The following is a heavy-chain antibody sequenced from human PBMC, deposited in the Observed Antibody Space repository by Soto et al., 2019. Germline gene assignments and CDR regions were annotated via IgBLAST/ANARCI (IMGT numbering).Heavy chain of an antibody. Sequence: SETLSLTCTVSGGSISSYYWSWIRQPPGKGLEWIGYIYYSGSTNYNPSLKSRVTISVDTSKNQFSLKLSSVTAADTAVYYCARDRRTCSGGSCYFQNFDYWGQGTLVTVSS. CDR3: ARDRRTCSGGSCYFQNFDY. D-gene: IGHD2-15*01. CDR1: GGSISSYY. CDR2: IYYSGST. J-gene: IGHJ4*02. V-gene: IGHV4-59*01.